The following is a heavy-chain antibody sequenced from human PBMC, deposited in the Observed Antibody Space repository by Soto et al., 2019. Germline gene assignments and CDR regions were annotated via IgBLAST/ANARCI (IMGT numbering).Heavy chain of an antibody. CDR2: IWFDGSEE. CDR3: ARTHAQSNGSCLDF. Sequence: QVQLVESGGGVVQPGKSLRLSCAASGFTFRAYGMHWVRQAPGKGLEWVAVIWFDGSEEYYADSVKGRFTVSRDNSKNTAYLIVNNLRAEDTAVYYCARTHAQSNGSCLDFWGHGTLVSVSS. CDR1: GFTFRAYG. V-gene: IGHV3-33*01. D-gene: IGHD2-8*01. J-gene: IGHJ4*01.